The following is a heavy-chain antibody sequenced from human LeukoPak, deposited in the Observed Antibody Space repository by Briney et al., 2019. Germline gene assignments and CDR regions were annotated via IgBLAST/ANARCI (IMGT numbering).Heavy chain of an antibody. V-gene: IGHV1-24*01. Sequence: GASVKVSCKVSGHTLTELSIHWVRQAPGKGLGWMGFFDPEDGQAMYPQNFQGRISITEDTSTDTVHMELRSLTSEDTAVYYCARSAVVLPYYFDSWGQGTLVTVSS. CDR1: GHTLTELS. CDR2: FDPEDGQA. D-gene: IGHD3-16*02. CDR3: ARSAVVLPYYFDS. J-gene: IGHJ4*02.